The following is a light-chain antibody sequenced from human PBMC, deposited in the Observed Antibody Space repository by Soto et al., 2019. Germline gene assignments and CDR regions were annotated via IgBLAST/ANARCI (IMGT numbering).Light chain of an antibody. J-gene: IGKJ1*01. V-gene: IGKV1-5*03. CDR2: MAS. CDR3: QLYNRYPWT. Sequence: DIQMTQSPSTLSASVGDRVTITCRASQSISSWLAWYQQKPGKAPKLLIYMASSLESGVPSRFSGSGSGTVFTLTISCLQPDDFATYYCQLYNRYPWTFGQGTKVEIK. CDR1: QSISSW.